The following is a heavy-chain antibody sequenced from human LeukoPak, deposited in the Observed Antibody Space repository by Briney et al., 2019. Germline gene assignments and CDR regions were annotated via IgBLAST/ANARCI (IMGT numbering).Heavy chain of an antibody. Sequence: ASVKVSCKASGYTFTSYAMHWVRQAPGQRLEWMGWINAGNGNTKYSQKFQGRVTITADESTSTAYMELSSLRSEDTAVYYCASSPIDDFWSGYSLPYDAFDIWGQGTMVTVSS. CDR3: ASSPIDDFWSGYSLPYDAFDI. CDR2: INAGNGNT. J-gene: IGHJ3*02. D-gene: IGHD3-3*01. V-gene: IGHV1-3*01. CDR1: GYTFTSYA.